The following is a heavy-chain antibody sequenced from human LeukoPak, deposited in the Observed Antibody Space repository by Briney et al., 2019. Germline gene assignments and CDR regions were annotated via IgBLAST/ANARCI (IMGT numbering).Heavy chain of an antibody. D-gene: IGHD6-13*01. Sequence: ASVKVSCKASGYTFTGYYMHWVRQAPGQGLEWMGWINTNTGNPTYAQGFTGRFVFSLDTSVSTAYLQISSLKAEDTAVYYCARDRRGSSWYGTSYNWFDPWGQGTLVTVSS. CDR3: ARDRRGSSWYGTSYNWFDP. CDR1: GYTFTGYY. J-gene: IGHJ5*02. V-gene: IGHV7-4-1*02. CDR2: INTNTGNP.